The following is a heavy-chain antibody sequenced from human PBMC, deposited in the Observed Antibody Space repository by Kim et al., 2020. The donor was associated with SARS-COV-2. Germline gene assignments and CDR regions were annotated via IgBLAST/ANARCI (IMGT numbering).Heavy chain of an antibody. CDR3: VRNSGWYDF. Sequence: GGSLRLSCVISGFSFARNDMTWVRQAPGKGLEWVATFLGDRGNSFHADSVKGRFTMSRDDSENAVYLQMRGLRVEDTATYYCVRNSGWYDFWGQGLLVTVSS. CDR2: FLGDRGNS. CDR1: GFSFARND. J-gene: IGHJ5*01. V-gene: IGHV3-23*01. D-gene: IGHD1-26*01.